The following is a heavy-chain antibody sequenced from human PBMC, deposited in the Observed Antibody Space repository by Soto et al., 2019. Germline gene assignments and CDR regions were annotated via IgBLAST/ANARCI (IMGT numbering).Heavy chain of an antibody. V-gene: IGHV1-69*13. J-gene: IGHJ4*02. D-gene: IGHD3-3*01. CDR1: GGTFSSYA. Sequence: AASVKASCKASGGTFSSYAISWVRQAPGQGLEWMGGIIPIFGTANYAQKFQGRVTITADESTSTAYMELSSLRSEDTAVYYCARGYDFRPAGPTYYFDYWGQGTLVTVSS. CDR3: ARGYDFRPAGPTYYFDY. CDR2: IIPIFGTA.